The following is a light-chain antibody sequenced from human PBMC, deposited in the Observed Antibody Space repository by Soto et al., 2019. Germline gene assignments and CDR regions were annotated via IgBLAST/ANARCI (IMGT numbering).Light chain of an antibody. Sequence: EIVLTQSPGTLSLSPGERATLSCRASQSVSSAYLAWYQQKPGQAPRLLIFGASSRATGIPDRFSGSGSGTDFTLTINRLEPEDFAVYYWQQFVTSTQTFGQGTKVDIK. V-gene: IGKV3-20*01. CDR1: QSVSSAY. CDR2: GAS. CDR3: QQFVTSTQT. J-gene: IGKJ1*01.